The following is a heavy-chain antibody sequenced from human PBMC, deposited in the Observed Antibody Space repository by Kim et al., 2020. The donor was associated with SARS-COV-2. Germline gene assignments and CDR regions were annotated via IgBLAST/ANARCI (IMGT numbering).Heavy chain of an antibody. CDR1: GFTFSSYG. D-gene: IGHD5-12*01. Sequence: GGSLRLSCAASGFTFSSYGMHWVRQAPGKGLEWVAVISYDGSNKYYADSVKGRFTISRDNSKNTLYLQMNSLRAEDTAVYYCAKKQGVATIRGHFDYWGQGTLVTVSS. CDR2: ISYDGSNK. V-gene: IGHV3-30*18. CDR3: AKKQGVATIRGHFDY. J-gene: IGHJ4*02.